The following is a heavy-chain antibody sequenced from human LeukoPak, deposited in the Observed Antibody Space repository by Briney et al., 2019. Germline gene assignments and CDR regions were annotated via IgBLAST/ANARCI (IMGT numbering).Heavy chain of an antibody. J-gene: IGHJ4*02. CDR1: GGTFSSYA. D-gene: IGHD3-22*01. CDR2: IIPILGIA. CDR3: ARVSIYYDSSGYYHLFDY. Sequence: GASVKVSCEASGGTFSSYAISWVRQAPGRGLEWMGRIIPILGIANYAQKFQGRVTITADKSTSTAYMELSSLRSEDTAVYYCARVSIYYDSSGYYHLFDYWGQGTLVTVSS. V-gene: IGHV1-69*04.